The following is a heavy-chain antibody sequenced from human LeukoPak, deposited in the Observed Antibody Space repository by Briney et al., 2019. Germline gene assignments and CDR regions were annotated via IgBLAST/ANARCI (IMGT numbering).Heavy chain of an antibody. CDR2: MYYSGST. D-gene: IGHD3-22*01. Sequence: SETLSLTCTVSGGSISSFYWSWIRQPPGKGLEWIAYMYYSGSTNYNPSLKSRVTISVDTYKNQFSLKLSSVTAADTAVYYCARRGGYYYDSSGPSGYWGQGTLVTVSS. J-gene: IGHJ4*02. CDR3: ARRGGYYYDSSGPSGY. CDR1: GGSISSFY. V-gene: IGHV4-59*01.